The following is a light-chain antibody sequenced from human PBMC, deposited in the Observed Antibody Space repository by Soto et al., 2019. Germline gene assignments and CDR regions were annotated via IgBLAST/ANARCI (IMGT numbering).Light chain of an antibody. CDR2: HAS. V-gene: IGKV3-15*01. CDR3: QQYNNWWT. CDR1: QSVSNN. Sequence: EVVMTQSPATLSVSPGERATLSCRASQSVSNNLAWFQQKPGQAPRLLIYHASTRATGIPARFSGSGSGTEFTLMISSLQSEDFAVYYCQQYNNWWTFGQGTKV. J-gene: IGKJ1*01.